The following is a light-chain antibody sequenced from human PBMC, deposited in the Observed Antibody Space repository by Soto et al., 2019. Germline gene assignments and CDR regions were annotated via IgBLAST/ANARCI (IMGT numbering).Light chain of an antibody. CDR1: SSDVGGYNY. Sequence: QSALTQPASVSGSPGQSITISCTGTSSDVGGYNYVSWYQQHPGKAPKLMIYEVSNRPSGVSNRFSRSKSGNTASLTISGLQAEDESDYYFSSYTSSSTLVFGGGTQLTVL. CDR3: SSYTSSSTLV. CDR2: EVS. J-gene: IGLJ2*01. V-gene: IGLV2-14*01.